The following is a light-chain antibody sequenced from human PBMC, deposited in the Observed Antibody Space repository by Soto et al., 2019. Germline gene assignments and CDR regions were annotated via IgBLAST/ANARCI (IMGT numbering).Light chain of an antibody. Sequence: QAVVTQPPSVSGAPGQRLTISCTGSRSNIGAGYDVHWYQHLPGAAPKLLIYGDNNRPSGVPDRFSGSKSGTSASLAITGVQAEDEADYYCQSSDSSLSGWVFGGGTQLTVL. J-gene: IGLJ7*01. V-gene: IGLV1-40*01. CDR1: RSNIGAGYD. CDR3: QSSDSSLSGWV. CDR2: GDN.